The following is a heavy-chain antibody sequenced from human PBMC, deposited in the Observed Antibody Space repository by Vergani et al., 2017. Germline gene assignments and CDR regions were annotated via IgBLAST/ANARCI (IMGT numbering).Heavy chain of an antibody. D-gene: IGHD6-13*01. CDR3: ARGPYSSSWYYFDY. Sequence: QVQLQESGPGLVKSSETLSLTRTVSGGPISGFYWSWVRLPAGKGLEWIGRIHSSGTSHYSPSLKSRVTVSVDTSKNQFSLKLNSVTAADTAVYYCARGPYSSSWYYFDYWGQGTVVTVSS. CDR2: IHSSGTS. J-gene: IGHJ4*02. CDR1: GGPISGFY. V-gene: IGHV4-4*07.